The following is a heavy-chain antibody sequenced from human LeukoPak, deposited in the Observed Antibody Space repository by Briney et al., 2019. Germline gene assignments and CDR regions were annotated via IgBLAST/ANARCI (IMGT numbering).Heavy chain of an antibody. V-gene: IGHV1-69*04. D-gene: IGHD4-23*01. CDR1: GGTFSSYT. CDR2: IIPILGIA. CDR3: ARDNGGMSDY. Sequence: VASVKVSCKASGGTFSSYTISWVRQAPGQGLEWMGRIIPILGIANYAQKFQGRVTFTADKSTSTAYMELSSLRSEHTAVYYCARDNGGMSDYWGQGILVTVSS. J-gene: IGHJ4*02.